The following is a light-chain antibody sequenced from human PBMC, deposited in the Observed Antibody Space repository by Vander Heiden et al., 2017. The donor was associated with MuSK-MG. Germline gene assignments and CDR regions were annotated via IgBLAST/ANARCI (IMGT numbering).Light chain of an antibody. V-gene: IGKV1-33*01. CDR2: DAS. J-gene: IGKJ2*01. CDR1: QDISNY. CDR3: QQYANLPYT. Sequence: DIQMTQSPSSLSASVGDRVTSTRQASQDISNYLNWYQQTPGKAPKLLIYDASNLETGVPSRFSGSGSGTDFTFTISSLQPEDIATYYCQQYANLPYTFGQGTKLEIK.